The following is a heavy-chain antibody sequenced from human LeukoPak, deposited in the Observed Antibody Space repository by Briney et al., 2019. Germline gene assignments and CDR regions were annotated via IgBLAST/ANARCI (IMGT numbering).Heavy chain of an antibody. CDR1: GGSFSSYY. Sequence: SETLSLTCTVSGGSFSSYYRNWIRQPPGKGLEWMGYIYYSGSTNCNPSLKSRVTISVDTSKNQFSLKLSSVTAADTAVYYCARVDCSGGSCYSFDYWGQGTLVTVSS. D-gene: IGHD2-15*01. CDR2: IYYSGST. V-gene: IGHV4-59*01. J-gene: IGHJ4*02. CDR3: ARVDCSGGSCYSFDY.